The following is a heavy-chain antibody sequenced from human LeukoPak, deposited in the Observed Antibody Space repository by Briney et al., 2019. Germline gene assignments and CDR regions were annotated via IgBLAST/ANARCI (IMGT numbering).Heavy chain of an antibody. V-gene: IGHV4-59*01. J-gene: IGHJ4*02. Sequence: SETLSLTCTVSGDSISLYYWSWIRQPPGKGLEWSGDIYYTGSTKSNPSLNSRVTISVDTSKKQFSLNLSSVTAADTAVYYCARSGWLSTRWHFDYWGQGILVTVSS. CDR2: IYYTGST. CDR1: GDSISLYY. D-gene: IGHD3-9*01. CDR3: ARSGWLSTRWHFDY.